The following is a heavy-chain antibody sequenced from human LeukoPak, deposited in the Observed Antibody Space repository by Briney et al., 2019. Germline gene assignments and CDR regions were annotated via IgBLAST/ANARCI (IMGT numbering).Heavy chain of an antibody. V-gene: IGHV3-48*01. CDR2: ISSSSSTI. CDR3: AREHNLIAVAGMGQWGIFDY. Sequence: GGSLRLSCAASVFTFSSYSMNWVRQAPGKGLEWVSYISSSSSTIYYADSVKGRFTISRDNAKNSLYLQMNSLRAEDTAVYYCAREHNLIAVAGMGQWGIFDYWGQGTLVTVSS. J-gene: IGHJ4*02. CDR1: VFTFSSYS. D-gene: IGHD6-19*01.